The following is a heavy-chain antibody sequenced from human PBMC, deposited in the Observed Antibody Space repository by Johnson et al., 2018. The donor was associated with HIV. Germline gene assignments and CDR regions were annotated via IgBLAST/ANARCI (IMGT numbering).Heavy chain of an antibody. Sequence: VQLVESGGGLVQPGGSLRLSCAASGFTFCFYGMTWVRQAPGKGLEWVSLIGGSGGSTSYADSVKGRFTISRDNSKNTLHLQMNSLRTEDTAVYYCAKAPSSSWHAFDIWGQGTMVTVSS. V-gene: IGHV3-23*04. CDR2: IGGSGGST. CDR1: GFTFCFYG. D-gene: IGHD6-13*01. CDR3: AKAPSSSWHAFDI. J-gene: IGHJ3*02.